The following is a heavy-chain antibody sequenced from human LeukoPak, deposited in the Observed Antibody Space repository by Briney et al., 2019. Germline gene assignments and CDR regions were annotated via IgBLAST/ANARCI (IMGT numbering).Heavy chain of an antibody. CDR3: GRDNHYCSGGSCYSHYYYYYMDV. V-gene: IGHV4-39*07. J-gene: IGHJ6*03. D-gene: IGHD2-15*01. Sequence: SETLSPTCTVSGGSISSSSYYWGWIRQPPGKGLEWIGSIYYSGSTYYNPSLKSRVTISVDTSKNQFSLKLSSVTAADTAVYYCGRDNHYCSGGSCYSHYYYYYMDVWGKGTTVTVSS. CDR2: IYYSGST. CDR1: GGSISSSSYY.